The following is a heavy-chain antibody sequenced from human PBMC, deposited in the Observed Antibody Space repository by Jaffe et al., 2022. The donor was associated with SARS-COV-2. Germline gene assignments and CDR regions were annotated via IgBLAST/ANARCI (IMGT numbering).Heavy chain of an antibody. D-gene: IGHD5-12*01. CDR1: GGSISSSDYF. J-gene: IGHJ6*03. CDR2: MFKSGTA. CDR3: ASHKVDYYYSYMDV. V-gene: IGHV4-39*01. Sequence: QLQLQESGPGLVKPSETLSLTCTVSGGSISSSDYFWGWIRQPPGKGLEWIGNMFKSGTAYYNPSLRSRLTISLDTSRNQFSLKLNSVTAADTAFYYCASHKVDYYYSYMDVWGKGTAVTVSS.